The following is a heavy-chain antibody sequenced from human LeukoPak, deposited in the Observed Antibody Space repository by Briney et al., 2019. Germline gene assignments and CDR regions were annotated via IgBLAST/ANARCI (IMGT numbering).Heavy chain of an antibody. Sequence: ASVKVSCKASGYTFTGYFMHWVRQAPGQGLEWMGWTNPNNGATNYAQKFQGRVTMTGDTSISTAYMELSSLVSDDSAVYYCATEVGRGRWFDPWGQGTLVTVSS. D-gene: IGHD1-26*01. CDR3: ATEVGRGRWFDP. CDR1: GYTFTGYF. CDR2: TNPNNGAT. V-gene: IGHV1-2*02. J-gene: IGHJ5*02.